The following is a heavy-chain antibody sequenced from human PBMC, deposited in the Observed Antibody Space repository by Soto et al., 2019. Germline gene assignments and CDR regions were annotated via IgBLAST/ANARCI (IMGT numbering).Heavy chain of an antibody. CDR1: GYTFTNYG. CDR2: ISAYNGNT. CDR3: ARGVGSGSYYNQYNWFDP. Sequence: ASVKVSCKASGYTFTNYGISCVRQAPGQGLEWMGWISAYNGNTKYAQKLQGRVTMTTDTSTSTACMELRSLRSDDTAVYYCARGVGSGSYYNQYNWFDPWGQGTLVTVSS. J-gene: IGHJ5*02. D-gene: IGHD3-10*01. V-gene: IGHV1-18*01.